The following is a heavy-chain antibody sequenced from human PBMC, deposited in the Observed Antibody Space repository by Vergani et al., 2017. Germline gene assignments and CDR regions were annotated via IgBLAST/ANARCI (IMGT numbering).Heavy chain of an antibody. V-gene: IGHV3-30*03. CDR2: ISYDGSNK. CDR3: AXDQVDTAMVTPFYYYYYYMDV. J-gene: IGHJ6*03. Sequence: QVQLVESGGGVVQPGRSLRLSCAASGFTFSSYGMHWVRQAPGKGLEWVAVISYDGSNKYYADSVKGRFTISRDNSKNTLYLQMNSLRAEDTAVYYCAXDQVDTAMVTPFYYYYYYMDVWGKGTTVTVSS. CDR1: GFTFSSYG. D-gene: IGHD5-18*01.